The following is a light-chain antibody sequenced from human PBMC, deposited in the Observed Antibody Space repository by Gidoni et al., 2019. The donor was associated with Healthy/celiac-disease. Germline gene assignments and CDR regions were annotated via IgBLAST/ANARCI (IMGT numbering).Light chain of an antibody. CDR3: QQRSNWPGT. CDR2: DAS. CDR1: QSVSSY. J-gene: IGKJ3*01. Sequence: EIVLPQSPATLSLSPGERATLSCRASQSVSSYLAWYQQKPGQAPRLLIYDASDRATGIPARLSGSGSGTDCTLTMSSIEPEDFAVYYCQQRSNWPGTCGPXTKVDIK. V-gene: IGKV3-11*01.